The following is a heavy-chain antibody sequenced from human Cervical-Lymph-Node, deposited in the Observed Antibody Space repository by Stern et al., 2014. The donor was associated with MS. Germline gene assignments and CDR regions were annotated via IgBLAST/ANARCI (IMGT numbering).Heavy chain of an antibody. V-gene: IGHV3-30*18. CDR3: AKDASTQWLVQSDAFDI. CDR1: GFTFSTYA. Sequence: QVQLMQSGGGVVQPGRSLRLSCAVSGFTFSTYAIHWVRQAPGKGLEWVAVVSYDGTTAYDADSVKGRFTISRDNSRNTLYLQMNSLRAEDTALYYCAKDASTQWLVQSDAFDIWGQGTMVIVSS. J-gene: IGHJ3*02. CDR2: VSYDGTTA. D-gene: IGHD6-19*01.